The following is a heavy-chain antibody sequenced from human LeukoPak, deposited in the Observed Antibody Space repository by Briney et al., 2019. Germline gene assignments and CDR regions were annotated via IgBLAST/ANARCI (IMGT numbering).Heavy chain of an antibody. Sequence: SETLSLTCTVSGGSISSYYWSWIRQPPGKGLEWIGYIYYSGSTNYNPSLKSRVTISVDTSKNQFSLKLSSVTAADTAVYYCARGDYYDSSGYYGGAFDIWGQGTMVTVSS. V-gene: IGHV4-59*01. CDR3: ARGDYYDSSGYYGGAFDI. CDR1: GGSISSYY. J-gene: IGHJ3*02. D-gene: IGHD3-22*01. CDR2: IYYSGST.